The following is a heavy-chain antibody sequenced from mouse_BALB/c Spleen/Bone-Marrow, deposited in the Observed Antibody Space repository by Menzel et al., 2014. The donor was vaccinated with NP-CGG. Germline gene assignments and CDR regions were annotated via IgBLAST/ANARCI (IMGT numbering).Heavy chain of an antibody. CDR3: ASLTYYAMDY. Sequence: EVKLVESGGGLVQPGGSRKLSCAASGFTFSSFGMHWVRQAPEKGLEWVAYISSGSSTIYYADTMKGRFTISRDNPKNTLFLQMTSLRSEDTAMYYCASLTYYAMDYWGQGTSVTVSS. CDR2: ISSGSSTI. V-gene: IGHV5-17*02. J-gene: IGHJ4*01. CDR1: GFTFSSFG.